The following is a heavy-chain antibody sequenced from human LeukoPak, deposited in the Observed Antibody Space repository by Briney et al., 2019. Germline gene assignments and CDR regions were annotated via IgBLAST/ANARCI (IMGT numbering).Heavy chain of an antibody. Sequence: GASVKVSCKASGGTFSSYAISWVRQAPGQGLEWMGRIIPILGIANYAQKFQGRVTITADKSTSTAYMELSSLRSEDTAVYYCARDTYYYDSSGLNYFDYWGQGTLVTVSS. D-gene: IGHD3-22*01. V-gene: IGHV1-69*04. CDR2: IIPILGIA. CDR3: ARDTYYYDSSGLNYFDY. J-gene: IGHJ4*02. CDR1: GGTFSSYA.